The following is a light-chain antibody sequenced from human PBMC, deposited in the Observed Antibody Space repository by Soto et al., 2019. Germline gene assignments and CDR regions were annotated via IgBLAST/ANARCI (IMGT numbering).Light chain of an antibody. CDR2: DAS. Sequence: EIVLTQSPATLSLSPGERATLSCRASQSVGSYLAWYQQKPGQAPRLLIYDASIRATGIPARFSGSGSGTGFTLTISSREPEDLEVYYCQHRGSWNPGAAFGGGTKVEIK. J-gene: IGKJ4*01. CDR1: QSVGSY. V-gene: IGKV3-11*01. CDR3: QHRGSWNPGAA.